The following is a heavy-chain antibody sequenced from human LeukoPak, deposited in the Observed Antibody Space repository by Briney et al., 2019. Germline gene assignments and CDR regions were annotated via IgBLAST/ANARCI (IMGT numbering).Heavy chain of an antibody. J-gene: IGHJ4*02. V-gene: IGHV3-30*02. CDR1: GFTFSSYG. D-gene: IGHD1-1*01. CDR2: IRYDGSNK. Sequence: GGSLRLSCAASGFTFSSYGMHWVRQAPGKGLEWVAFIRYDGSNKYYADSVKGRFTISRDNSKNTLYLQMNSLRAEDTAVYYCAPRDWNDGPASHWGQGTLDTISS. CDR3: APRDWNDGPASH.